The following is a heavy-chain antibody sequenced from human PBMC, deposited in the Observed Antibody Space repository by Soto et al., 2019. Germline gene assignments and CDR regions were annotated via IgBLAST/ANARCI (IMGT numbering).Heavy chain of an antibody. Sequence: GGSLRLSCAASGFTFDDYAMHWVRQAPGKGLEWVSGISWNSGSIGYADSVKGRFTISRDNAKNSLYLQMNSLRAEDTALYYCAKIYSKGDNYYGMDVWGQGTTVTVSS. J-gene: IGHJ6*02. CDR3: AKIYSKGDNYYGMDV. D-gene: IGHD4-4*01. CDR1: GFTFDDYA. V-gene: IGHV3-9*01. CDR2: ISWNSGSI.